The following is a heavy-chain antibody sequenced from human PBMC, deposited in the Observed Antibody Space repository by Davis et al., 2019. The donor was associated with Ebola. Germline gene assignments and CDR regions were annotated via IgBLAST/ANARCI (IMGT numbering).Heavy chain of an antibody. CDR1: GGSISSSSYY. CDR3: LGRDYYYYGMDV. CDR2: IYYSGST. J-gene: IGHJ6*04. Sequence: SETLSLTCTVSGGSISSSSYYWGWIRQPPGKGLEWIGSIYYSGSTYYNPSLKSRVTISVDTSKNQFSLKLSSVTAADTAVYYCLGRDYYYYGMDVWGKGTTVTVSS. V-gene: IGHV4-39*01.